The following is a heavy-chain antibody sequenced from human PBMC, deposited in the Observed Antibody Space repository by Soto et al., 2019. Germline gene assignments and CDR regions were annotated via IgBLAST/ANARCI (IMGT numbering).Heavy chain of an antibody. CDR1: GFTFSSYG. J-gene: IGHJ4*02. CDR2: ISYDGSNK. D-gene: IGHD5-12*01. CDR3: ARQISTRGRYYFDY. V-gene: IGHV3-30-3*01. Sequence: QVQLVESGGGVVQPGRSLRLSCAASGFTFSSYGMHWVRQAPGKGLEWVAVISYDGSNKYYADSVKGRFTISRDNSKNTLYLQMNSLRAEDTAVYYCARQISTRGRYYFDYWGQGTLVTVSS.